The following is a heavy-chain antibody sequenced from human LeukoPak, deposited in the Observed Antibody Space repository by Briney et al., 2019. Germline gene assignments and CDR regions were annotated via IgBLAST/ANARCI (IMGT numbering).Heavy chain of an antibody. V-gene: IGHV3-30*18. CDR3: AKDGQPLHYYDSSGYLGYFDY. D-gene: IGHD3-22*01. J-gene: IGHJ4*02. CDR1: GFTFSSYG. CDR2: ISYEGSNK. Sequence: GGSLRLSCAASGFTFSSYGMHWVRQAPGKGLEWVAVISYEGSNKYYADSVKGRFTISRDNSKNTLYLQMNSLRAEDTAVYYCAKDGQPLHYYDSSGYLGYFDYWGQGTLVTVSS.